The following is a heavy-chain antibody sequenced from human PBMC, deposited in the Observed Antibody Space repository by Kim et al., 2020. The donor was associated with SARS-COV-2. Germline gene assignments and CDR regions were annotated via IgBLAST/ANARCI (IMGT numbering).Heavy chain of an antibody. CDR1: GFTFTNYW. J-gene: IGHJ4*02. CDR3: TTVFAY. Sequence: GGSLRLSCAASGFTFTNYWMHWVRQVPGKGLVWVAGINNDGTNTFYADSVRGRFTISRDNSKNTVYLQMNSLRGEDTALYYCTTVFAYWGQGTVVTVSS. CDR2: INNDGTNT. V-gene: IGHV3-74*01.